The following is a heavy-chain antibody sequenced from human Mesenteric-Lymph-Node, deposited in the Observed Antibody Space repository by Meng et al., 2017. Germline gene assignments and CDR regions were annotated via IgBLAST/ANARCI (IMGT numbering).Heavy chain of an antibody. D-gene: IGHD3-10*01. CDR2: INHSGST. CDR3: ARGGSVPMVLSY. Sequence: QVQLQQGGAGLLKPSETRSLTCAVYGGSFSNYYWSWIRQPPGKGLEWIGEINHSGSTKYNPSLKSRVTISVDTSKNQFSLNLNSVTAADTAVYYCARGGSVPMVLSYWGQGTLVTVSS. J-gene: IGHJ4*02. CDR1: GGSFSNYY. V-gene: IGHV4-34*02.